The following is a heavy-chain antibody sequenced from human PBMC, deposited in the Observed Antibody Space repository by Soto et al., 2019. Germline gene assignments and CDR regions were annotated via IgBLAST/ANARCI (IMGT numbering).Heavy chain of an antibody. CDR1: GYTLTELS. J-gene: IGHJ6*04. CDR2: FDPEDGET. Sequence: QVPLVQSGAEVKKPGASVKVSCKVSGYTLTELSMHWVRQAPGKGLVWMGGFDPEDGETIYAQKFQGRDTKTGHTSTDIAYRELSSLRSEDTGLYYCATDSYARLIAAAVTGDYDYYGMDVWGYGAAVTVSS. V-gene: IGHV1-24*01. CDR3: ATDSYARLIAAAVTGDYDYYGMDV. D-gene: IGHD6-13*01.